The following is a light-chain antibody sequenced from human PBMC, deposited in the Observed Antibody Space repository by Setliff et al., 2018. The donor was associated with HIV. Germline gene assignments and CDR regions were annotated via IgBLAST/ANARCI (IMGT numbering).Light chain of an antibody. CDR1: SASVSTGHY. V-gene: IGLV8-61*01. Sequence: QTVVTQEPSFSVSPGGTVTLTCGLTSASVSTGHYPSWYQQTPGQTPRMLIYSTNTRSSGVPDRFSGSILGNRAALTITGAQADDECDYYCVLYMGNGMSVFGGGTKVTVL. CDR3: VLYMGNGMSV. CDR2: STN. J-gene: IGLJ3*02.